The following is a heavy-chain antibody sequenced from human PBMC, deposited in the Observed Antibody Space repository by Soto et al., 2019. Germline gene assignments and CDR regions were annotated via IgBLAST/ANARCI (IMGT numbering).Heavy chain of an antibody. Sequence: GGSLRLSCAASGFSFDMYSMNWVRQAPGKGLEWVSYISSNSVTIFDTDSGRGRFTISRDNAKNSLYLQMNSLRDEDTAVYYCAREDILGTRSFDYWGQGTLVTVSS. CDR3: AREDILGTRSFDY. V-gene: IGHV3-48*02. J-gene: IGHJ4*02. CDR1: GFSFDMYS. CDR2: ISSNSVTI. D-gene: IGHD1-26*01.